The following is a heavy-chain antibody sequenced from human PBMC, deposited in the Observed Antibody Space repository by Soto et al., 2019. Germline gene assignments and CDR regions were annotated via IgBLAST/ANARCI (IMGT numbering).Heavy chain of an antibody. Sequence: QVQLQESGPGLVKPSETLSLTCTVSGGSISYYYRSWIRQPPGKGLEWIGLIYYSGSTNYNPSLKSRVSISLDTSKNQFSLKLNSVTAADTAVYYCATTYYYDGSGLHAFDIWGQGTMVTVSS. D-gene: IGHD3-22*01. V-gene: IGHV4-59*08. CDR1: GGSISYYY. J-gene: IGHJ3*02. CDR3: ATTYYYDGSGLHAFDI. CDR2: IYYSGST.